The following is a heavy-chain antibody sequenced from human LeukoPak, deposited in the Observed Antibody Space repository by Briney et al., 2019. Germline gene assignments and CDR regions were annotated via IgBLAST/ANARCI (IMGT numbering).Heavy chain of an antibody. V-gene: IGHV3-23*01. CDR2: ISGSGGST. CDR1: GFTFSSYA. D-gene: IGHD5-18*01. Sequence: PGGSLRLSCAASGFTFSSYAMSCVRQAPGKGLEWVSAISGSGGSTYYADSVKGRFTISRDNSKNTLYLQMNSLRAEDTAVYYCAKGSAAAGYTYGNDHWGQGTLVTVSS. CDR3: AKGSAAAGYTYGNDH. J-gene: IGHJ5*02.